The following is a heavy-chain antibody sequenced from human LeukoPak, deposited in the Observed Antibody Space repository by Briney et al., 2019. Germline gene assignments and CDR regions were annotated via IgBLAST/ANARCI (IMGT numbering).Heavy chain of an antibody. D-gene: IGHD2-2*02. J-gene: IGHJ4*02. CDR1: GFTVSSNY. CDR3: ARDVGYCSSTSCFTPPDY. CDR2: ISYDGSNK. V-gene: IGHV3-30-3*01. Sequence: GGSLRLSCAASGFTVSSNYMSWVRQAPGKGLEWVAVISYDGSNKYYADSVKGRFTISRDNSKNTLYLQMNSLRAEDTAVYYCARDVGYCSSTSCFTPPDYWGQGTLVTVSS.